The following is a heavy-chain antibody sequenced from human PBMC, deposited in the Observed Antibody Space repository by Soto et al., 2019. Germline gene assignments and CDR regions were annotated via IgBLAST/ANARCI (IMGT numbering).Heavy chain of an antibody. CDR1: GYTFTGYY. V-gene: IGHV1-8*02. CDR3: ATYYYDSSGYYYGAFDI. CDR2: MNPNSGNT. Sequence: QVQLVQSGAEVKKPGASVKVSCKASGYTFTGYYMHWVRQAPGQGLEWMGWMNPNSGNTGYAQKFQGRVTMTRNTSISTAYMELSSLRSEDTAVYYCATYYYDSSGYYYGAFDIWGQGTMVTVSS. J-gene: IGHJ3*02. D-gene: IGHD3-22*01.